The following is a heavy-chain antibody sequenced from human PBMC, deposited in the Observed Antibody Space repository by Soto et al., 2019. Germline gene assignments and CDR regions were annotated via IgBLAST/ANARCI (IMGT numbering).Heavy chain of an antibody. Sequence: PGGSLRLSCAASGFTVSSNYMSWVRQAPGKGLEWVSVIYSGGSTYYADSVKGRFTISRDNSKNTLYLQMNSLRAEDTAVYYCASPNGSSSWYSNYYYYYMAVWGKGTTDTVSS. CDR3: ASPNGSSSWYSNYYYYYMAV. V-gene: IGHV3-66*01. J-gene: IGHJ6*03. D-gene: IGHD6-13*01. CDR1: GFTVSSNY. CDR2: IYSGGST.